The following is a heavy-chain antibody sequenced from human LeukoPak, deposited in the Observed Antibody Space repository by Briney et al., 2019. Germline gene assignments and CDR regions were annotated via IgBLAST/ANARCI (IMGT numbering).Heavy chain of an antibody. D-gene: IGHD6-13*01. CDR3: ARLAAAGTAT. J-gene: IGHJ5*02. CDR2: IYFSGST. V-gene: IGHV4-59*08. CDR1: TGSINTYY. Sequence: SQTLSLTCTVSTGSINTYYWSWIRQPPEKGLEWIGYIYFSGSTNYNPSLKSRVTISEDTSKNQFSLKLSSVTAADTAVYYCARLAAAGTATWGQGTLVTVSS.